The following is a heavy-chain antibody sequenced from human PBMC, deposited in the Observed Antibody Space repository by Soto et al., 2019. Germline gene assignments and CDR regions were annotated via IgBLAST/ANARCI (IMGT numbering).Heavy chain of an antibody. V-gene: IGHV4-31*03. D-gene: IGHD3-22*01. CDR3: AGTDYYDSSGYEFDY. CDR2: IYYSGST. Sequence: SETLSLTCTVSGGSIISGGYYWSWIRQHPGKGLEWIGYIYYSGSTYYNPSLKSRVTISVDTSKNQFSLKLSSVTAADTAVYYCAGTDYYDSSGYEFDYWGQGTLVTVSS. J-gene: IGHJ4*02. CDR1: GGSIISGGYY.